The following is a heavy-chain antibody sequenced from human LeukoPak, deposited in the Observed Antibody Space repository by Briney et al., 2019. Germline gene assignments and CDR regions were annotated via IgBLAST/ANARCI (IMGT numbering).Heavy chain of an antibody. CDR1: GFTFSNYL. D-gene: IGHD4/OR15-4a*01. CDR2: INSDGNNI. CDR3: VRGGDYGTFHH. V-gene: IGHV3-74*01. J-gene: IGHJ4*02. Sequence: GGSLRLSCAASGFTFSNYLMHWARQAPGKGLVWVSYINSDGNNINYADSVKGRFTVSRDNAKNTVHLQMNSLRAEDTAVYYCVRGGDYGTFHHWGQGTLVTVSS.